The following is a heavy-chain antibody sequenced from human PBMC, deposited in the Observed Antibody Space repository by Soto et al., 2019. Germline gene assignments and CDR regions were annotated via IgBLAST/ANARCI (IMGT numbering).Heavy chain of an antibody. Sequence: QVQLVESGGGVVQPGRSLRLSCTASGFTFSSYGMHWVRQAPGKGLEWVAVIWYDGSNKYYADSVKGRFTISRDNSKNTLYLQMNSLRAEDTAVYYCARGRRAVTTNWFEPWGQGTLVTVSS. CDR3: ARGRRAVTTNWFEP. CDR2: IWYDGSNK. D-gene: IGHD4-4*01. V-gene: IGHV3-33*01. CDR1: GFTFSSYG. J-gene: IGHJ5*02.